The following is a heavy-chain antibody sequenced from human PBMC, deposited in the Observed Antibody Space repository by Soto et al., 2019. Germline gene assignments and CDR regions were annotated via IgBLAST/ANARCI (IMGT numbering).Heavy chain of an antibody. V-gene: IGHV4-38-2*01. CDR1: GGYISSGYY. D-gene: IGHD6-13*01. Sequence: SETLSLTCAVSGGYISSGYYWGWIRQSPGKGLEWIGSIYHSGSTYYNPSLKSRVIISVDTSKNQFSLKLSSVTAADTAVYYCARLAPIAAADGMDVWGQGTTVTV. J-gene: IGHJ6*02. CDR3: ARLAPIAAADGMDV. CDR2: IYHSGST.